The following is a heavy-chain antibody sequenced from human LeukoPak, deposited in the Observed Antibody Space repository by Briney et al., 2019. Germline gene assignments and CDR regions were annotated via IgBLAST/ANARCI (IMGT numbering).Heavy chain of an antibody. D-gene: IGHD6-13*01. J-gene: IGHJ5*02. Sequence: SETLSLTCTVSGGSISTSSYYWGWIRQPPGKGLEWIGNIYYVGSTYYSPSLKTRIAISVDTSKNQFSLKLSSVTAADTAVYYCARREQQLVFGWFDPWGQGTLVTVSS. CDR2: IYYVGST. V-gene: IGHV4-39*01. CDR3: ARREQQLVFGWFDP. CDR1: GGSISTSSYY.